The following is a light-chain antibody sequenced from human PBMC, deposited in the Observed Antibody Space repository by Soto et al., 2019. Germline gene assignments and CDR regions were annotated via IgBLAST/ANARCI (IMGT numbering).Light chain of an antibody. CDR3: QQSYSTPT. V-gene: IGKV1-39*01. CDR1: QSISSY. Sequence: DIQMTQSPSSLSASVGDRVTITCRASQSISSYLNWSQQKPGKAPKRLIYAASSLQSGVPSRFSGSGSGTDFTLTISSVQPEDFATYYCQQSYSTPTFGQENKLEIK. CDR2: AAS. J-gene: IGKJ2*01.